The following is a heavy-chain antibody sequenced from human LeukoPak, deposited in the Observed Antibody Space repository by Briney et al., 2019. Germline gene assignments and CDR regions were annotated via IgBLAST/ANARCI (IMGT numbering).Heavy chain of an antibody. CDR2: FGPDAGET. J-gene: IGHJ6*03. CDR3: FFFKQKTAYEILTGPIQYYYYMDV. V-gene: IGHV1-24*01. Sequence: ASVKVSCKLSGYTFTALSMHWVLQAPGKSLECTVGFGPDAGETIYAQKFQGRVTMSEDTSTDTAYMELSSLRSEDTAVYYCFFFKQKTAYEILTGPIQYYYYMDVWGKGTTVTVSS. D-gene: IGHD3-9*01. CDR1: GYTFTALS.